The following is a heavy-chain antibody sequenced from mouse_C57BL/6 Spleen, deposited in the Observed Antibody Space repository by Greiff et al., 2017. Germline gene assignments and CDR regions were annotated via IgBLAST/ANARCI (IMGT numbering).Heavy chain of an antibody. CDR1: GYTFTSYW. D-gene: IGHD1-1*01. Sequence: VQLQQPGAELVRPGSSVKLSCKASGYTFTSYWMHWVKQRPIQGLEWIGNIDPSDSETHYNQKFKDKATLTVDKSSSTAYMQLSSLTSEDSAVYYCARSGYYGSSFDYWGQGTTLTGSS. J-gene: IGHJ2*01. CDR2: IDPSDSET. V-gene: IGHV1-52*01. CDR3: ARSGYYGSSFDY.